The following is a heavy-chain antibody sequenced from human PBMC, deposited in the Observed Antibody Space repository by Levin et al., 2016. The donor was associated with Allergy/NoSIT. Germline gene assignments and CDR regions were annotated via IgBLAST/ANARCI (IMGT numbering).Heavy chain of an antibody. CDR2: ISGSGHSI. J-gene: IGHJ6*02. V-gene: IGHV3-23*01. CDR1: GFNFSSYA. CDR3: AKGDYGSGSYYRS. D-gene: IGHD3-10*01. Sequence: GGSLRLSCAASGFNFSSYAMTWVRQPPGKGLEWVSAISGSGHSIFQADSVKGRFTISRDNSKNTLFLQMNSLRADDTAVYYCAKGDYGSGSYYRSWGQGTTVTVSS.